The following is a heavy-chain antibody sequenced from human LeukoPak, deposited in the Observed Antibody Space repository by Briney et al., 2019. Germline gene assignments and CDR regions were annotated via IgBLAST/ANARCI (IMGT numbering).Heavy chain of an antibody. CDR2: IYYSGST. D-gene: IGHD4-17*01. J-gene: IGHJ6*02. CDR1: GGSISSSSYY. V-gene: IGHV4-39*01. CDR3: ARGNGDYGNYCYYGMDV. Sequence: SETLSLTCTVSGGSISSSSYYWGWIRQPPGKGLEWIGSIYYSGSTYYNPSLKSRVTISVDTSKNQFSLKLSSVTAADTAVYYCARGNGDYGNYCYYGMDVWGQGTTVTVSS.